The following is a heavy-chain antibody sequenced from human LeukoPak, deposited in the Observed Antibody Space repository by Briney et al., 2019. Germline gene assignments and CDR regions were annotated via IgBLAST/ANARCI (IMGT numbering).Heavy chain of an antibody. Sequence: SETLSLTCTVSGGSISSSFYYGAWIRQPPGKGLEWIGYIYYTGNTNYNPSLKSRVTISVDTSKNQFSLKLSSVTATDTAVYYCARDRLQLQSWGQGTLVTVSS. CDR1: GGSISSSFYY. V-gene: IGHV4-61*01. J-gene: IGHJ5*02. CDR2: IYYTGNT. CDR3: ARDRLQLQS. D-gene: IGHD1-1*01.